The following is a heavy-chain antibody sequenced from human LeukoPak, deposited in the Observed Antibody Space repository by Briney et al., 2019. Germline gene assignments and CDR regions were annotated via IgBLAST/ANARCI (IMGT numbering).Heavy chain of an antibody. CDR2: IDTNTGNP. J-gene: IGHJ4*02. CDR3: ARDEKGYSSGWPDY. D-gene: IGHD6-25*01. Sequence: ASVKVSCKASGYTFTIYAMNWVRQAPGQGLEWMGWIDTNTGNPTYAQGFTGRFVFSLDTSVSTAYLQISSLKAEDTAVYYCARDEKGYSSGWPDYWGQGTLVTVSS. V-gene: IGHV7-4-1*02. CDR1: GYTFTIYA.